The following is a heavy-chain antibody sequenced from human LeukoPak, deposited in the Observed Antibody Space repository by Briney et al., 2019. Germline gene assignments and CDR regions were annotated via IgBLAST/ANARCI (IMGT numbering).Heavy chain of an antibody. J-gene: IGHJ4*02. CDR3: ARLSTALARLNADF. CDR1: GGSISSYY. CDR2: IYYSGST. Sequence: PSETLSLTCTVSGGSISSYYWSWIRQPPGKGLEWIGYIYYSGSTNYNPSLKSRVTISVDTSKNQFSLKLSSVTAADTAVYFCARLSTALARLNADFWGQGTLVTVSS. D-gene: IGHD2-2*01. V-gene: IGHV4-59*08.